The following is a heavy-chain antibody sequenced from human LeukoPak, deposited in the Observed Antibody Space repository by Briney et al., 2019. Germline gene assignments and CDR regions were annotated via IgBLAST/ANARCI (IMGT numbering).Heavy chain of an antibody. CDR3: ATDRDNWTHGIQH. Sequence: GGSLTLSCAASGLTFNSYNMNWVRRSRGKGGEGVSYMSWTSSPINYAEAVKGRFTISRDNAKNTLYLQMNNLRDDDTAVYYCATDRDNWTHGIQHWGQGTLVTVSS. CDR2: MSWTSSPI. J-gene: IGHJ1*01. CDR1: GLTFNSYN. V-gene: IGHV3-48*02. D-gene: IGHD1-20*01.